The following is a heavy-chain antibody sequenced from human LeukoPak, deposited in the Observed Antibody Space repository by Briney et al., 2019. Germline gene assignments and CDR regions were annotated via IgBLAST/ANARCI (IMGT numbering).Heavy chain of an antibody. CDR1: GFTFSDYN. V-gene: IGHV3-11*04. Sequence: GGSLRLSCAASGFTFSDYNMRWIRQAPGKGLEWVSSISRSGSTKYYADSVKGRFTISRDNTQNSLYLQMNSLRVEDTAVYYCAKYGYSAFYMDVWGKGTTVTISS. CDR2: ISRSGSTK. CDR3: AKYGYSAFYMDV. J-gene: IGHJ6*03. D-gene: IGHD2-15*01.